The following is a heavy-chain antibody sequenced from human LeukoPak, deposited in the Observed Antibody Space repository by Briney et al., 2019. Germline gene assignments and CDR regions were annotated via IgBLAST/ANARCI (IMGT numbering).Heavy chain of an antibody. D-gene: IGHD3-10*01. CDR3: GRRSGITMVRGVIDY. CDR2: IKQDGSEK. V-gene: IGHV3-7*01. J-gene: IGHJ4*02. CDR1: GFTFSSYW. Sequence: GGSLRLSCAASGFTFSSYWMSWVRQAPGKGLEWVANIKQDGSEKYYVDSVKGRFIISRDNAKNSLYLQMNSLRAEDTAVYYCGRRSGITMVRGVIDYWGQGTLVTVSS.